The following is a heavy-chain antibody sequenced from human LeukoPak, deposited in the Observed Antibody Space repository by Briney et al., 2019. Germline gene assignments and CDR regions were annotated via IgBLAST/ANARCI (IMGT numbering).Heavy chain of an antibody. CDR3: AKGKTTVVTNFDY. Sequence: GGSLRLSCAASGFTFSSYGMSWVRQAPGKGLEWVSAISGSGGSTYYADSVKGRFTISRDNSKITLYLQMNSLRAEDTAVYYCAKGKTTVVTNFDYWGQGTLVTVSS. CDR2: ISGSGGST. CDR1: GFTFSSYG. J-gene: IGHJ4*02. V-gene: IGHV3-23*01. D-gene: IGHD4-23*01.